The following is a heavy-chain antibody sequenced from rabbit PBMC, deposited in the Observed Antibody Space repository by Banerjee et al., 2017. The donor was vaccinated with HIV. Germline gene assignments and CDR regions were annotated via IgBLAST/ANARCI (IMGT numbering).Heavy chain of an antibody. CDR3: ARDRDGDAGYGSLAL. J-gene: IGHJ3*01. Sequence: QSLEVSGGDLVKPGASLTLTCTASGFSFSSSSYMCWVRQAPGKGLEWIGCIYPGSSGSTYYGSWAKGRFTISKTSSTTVTLQMTSLTAADTATYFCARDRDGDAGYGSLALWGQGTWSPS. V-gene: IGHV1S40*01. CDR2: IYPGSSGST. D-gene: IGHD7-1*01. CDR1: GFSFSSSSY.